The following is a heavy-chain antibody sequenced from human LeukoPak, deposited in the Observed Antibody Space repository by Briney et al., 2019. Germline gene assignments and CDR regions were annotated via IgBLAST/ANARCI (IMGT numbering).Heavy chain of an antibody. J-gene: IGHJ4*02. D-gene: IGHD5-18*01. CDR1: GGSFSGYY. CDR3: ARVGLRYSYGPDY. V-gene: IGHV4-34*01. Sequence: SETLSLTCAVYGGSFSGYYWSWIRQPPGKGLEWIGEINHSGSTNYNPSLKSRVTISVDTSKNQFSLKLSSVTAADTAVYYCARVGLRYSYGPDYWGQGTLVTVSS. CDR2: INHSGST.